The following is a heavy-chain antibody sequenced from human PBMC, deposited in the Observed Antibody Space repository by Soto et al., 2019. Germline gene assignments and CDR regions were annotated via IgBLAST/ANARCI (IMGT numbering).Heavy chain of an antibody. CDR3: ARVDYDSSGLLDY. Sequence: KPSETLSLTCTVSGGSISSGDYYWSWIRQPPGKGLEWIGYIYYSGSTYYNPSLKSRVTISVDTSKNQFSLKLSSVTAADTAVYYCARVDYDSSGLLDYWGQGTLVTVSS. J-gene: IGHJ4*02. D-gene: IGHD3-22*01. CDR1: GGSISSGDYY. V-gene: IGHV4-30-4*01. CDR2: IYYSGST.